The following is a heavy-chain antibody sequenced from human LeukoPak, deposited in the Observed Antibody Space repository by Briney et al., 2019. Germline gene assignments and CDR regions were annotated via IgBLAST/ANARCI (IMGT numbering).Heavy chain of an antibody. CDR3: AKESGKFDY. V-gene: IGHV3-43*02. CDR2: ISADGGST. Sequence: GGSLRLSCVASRLNFGDSAMHWVRQAPGKGLEWVSLISADGGSTFSADSVKGRFSISRDNSKNSLYLQMDSLRSEDTAMYYCAKESGKFDYWGQGTLVAVSS. CDR1: RLNFGDSA. J-gene: IGHJ4*02.